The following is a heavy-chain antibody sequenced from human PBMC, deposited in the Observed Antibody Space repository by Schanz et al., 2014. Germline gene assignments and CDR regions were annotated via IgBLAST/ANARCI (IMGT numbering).Heavy chain of an antibody. CDR2: ISGSGTTT. CDR1: DSRLNFLP. Sequence: EVQLVGLGGGLENLGGFLKSPGQPFDSRLNFLPMGWAGRPPGKGLGWVAGISGSGTTTYYAASVKGRFTISRDNSKNTLYLQMNSLRAEDTALYYCVRDELLWFGEVLSLDYWGQGALVTVSS. V-gene: IGHV3-23*04. D-gene: IGHD3-10*01. CDR3: VRDELLWFGEVLSLDY. J-gene: IGHJ4*02.